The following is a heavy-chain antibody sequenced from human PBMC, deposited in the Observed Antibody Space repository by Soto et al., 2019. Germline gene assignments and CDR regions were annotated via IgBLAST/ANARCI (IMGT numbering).Heavy chain of an antibody. Sequence: GALSLSCAASGFTFSSYAMSWVRQAPGKGLEWVSAISGSGGSTYYADSVRCRFTISRDNSKNTLFLQMSSLRAEDTALYYCAKQRAGYGSGSDTFYFDFWGQGTLVTVSS. CDR3: AKQRAGYGSGSDTFYFDF. V-gene: IGHV3-23*01. CDR1: GFTFSSYA. J-gene: IGHJ4*02. CDR2: ISGSGGST. D-gene: IGHD3-10*01.